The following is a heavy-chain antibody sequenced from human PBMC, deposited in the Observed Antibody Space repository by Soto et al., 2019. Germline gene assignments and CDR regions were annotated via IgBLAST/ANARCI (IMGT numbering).Heavy chain of an antibody. J-gene: IGHJ4*02. CDR3: ARHYGSGSYYRSNYFDY. V-gene: IGHV4-59*08. CDR2: IYYSGST. Sequence: SETLSLTCTVSGGSISSYYWSWIRQPPGKGLEWIGYIYYSGSTNYNPSLKSRVTISVDTSKNQFSLKLSSVTAADTAVYYCARHYGSGSYYRSNYFDYWGQGTLVTVSS. D-gene: IGHD3-10*01. CDR1: GGSISSYY.